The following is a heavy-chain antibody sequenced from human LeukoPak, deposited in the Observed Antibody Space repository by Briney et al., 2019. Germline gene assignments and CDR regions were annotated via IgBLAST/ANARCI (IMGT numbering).Heavy chain of an antibody. CDR3: ARGDGEAAAGTENWFDP. CDR2: INPSSGGT. V-gene: IGHV1-2*02. Sequence: GASVKVSCKASGYTFTGYYMHWVRQAPGQGLEWMGWINPSSGGTNYAQKFQGRVTMTRDMSTSTVYMELSSLRSEDTAVYYCARGDGEAAAGTENWFDPWGQGTLVSVSS. CDR1: GYTFTGYY. J-gene: IGHJ5*02. D-gene: IGHD6-13*01.